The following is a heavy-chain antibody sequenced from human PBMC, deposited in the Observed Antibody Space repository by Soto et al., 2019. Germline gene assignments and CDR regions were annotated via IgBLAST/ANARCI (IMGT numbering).Heavy chain of an antibody. V-gene: IGHV1-69*01. D-gene: IGHD1-26*01. Sequence: QVQLVQSGAEVKKPGSSVKVSCKASGGTFYYGISWVRQAPGQGLEWMGGIIPMSGTTNYAQKFQDRVTISADESTTTVHLELSSLRLEDTAVYYCARNGFSGSHWGNWGQGTLVTVSS. CDR3: ARNGFSGSHWGN. CDR1: GGTFYYG. J-gene: IGHJ4*02. CDR2: IIPMSGTT.